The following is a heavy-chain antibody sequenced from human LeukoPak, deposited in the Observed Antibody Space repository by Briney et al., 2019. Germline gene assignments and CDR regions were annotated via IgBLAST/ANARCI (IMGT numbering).Heavy chain of an antibody. Sequence: SVKVSCKASGGTFSSYAISWVRQAPGQGLEWMGGIIPIFGTANYAQKFQGRVAITTDESTSTAYMELSSLRSEDTAVYYCARDPGVVSKGGAFDIWGQGTMVTVSS. V-gene: IGHV1-69*05. J-gene: IGHJ3*02. CDR1: GGTFSSYA. D-gene: IGHD3-3*01. CDR2: IIPIFGTA. CDR3: ARDPGVVSKGGAFDI.